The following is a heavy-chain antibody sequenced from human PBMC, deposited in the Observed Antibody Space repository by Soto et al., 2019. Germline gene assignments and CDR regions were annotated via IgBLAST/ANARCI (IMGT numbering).Heavy chain of an antibody. V-gene: IGHV1-3*01. J-gene: IGHJ5*02. Sequence: ASVNVSCKASGYTFTSYAMHWVRQAPGQRLEWMGWINAGNGNTRYSQKFQGRVTITRDTSASTAYMELSSLRSEDTAVYYCARSRYCSGGSCYRTRGYWFDPWGQGTLVTISS. CDR2: INAGNGNT. CDR1: GYTFTSYA. CDR3: ARSRYCSGGSCYRTRGYWFDP. D-gene: IGHD2-15*01.